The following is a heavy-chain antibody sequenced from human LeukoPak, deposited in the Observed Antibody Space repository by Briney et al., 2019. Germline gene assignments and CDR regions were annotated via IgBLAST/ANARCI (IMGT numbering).Heavy chain of an antibody. D-gene: IGHD3-10*01. CDR2: IYYSGNT. Sequence: PSGTLSLTCAVSGGSISSSNWWSWVRQPPGKGLEWIGTIYYSGNTYYNASLKSRVSISVDTSKNQFSLRLTSVTGADTAVYYCARQTGSGLFILPGGRGKLVTVSS. CDR3: ARQTGSGLFILP. V-gene: IGHV4-4*02. J-gene: IGHJ4*02. CDR1: GGSISSSNW.